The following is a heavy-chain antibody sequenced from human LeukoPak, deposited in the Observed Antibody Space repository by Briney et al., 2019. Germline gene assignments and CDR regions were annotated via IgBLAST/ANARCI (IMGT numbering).Heavy chain of an antibody. CDR2: IYTGGST. CDR1: GFTVSSNY. D-gene: IGHD1-26*01. J-gene: IGHJ4*02. CDR3: ARDPYSGSYYDY. Sequence: GGSLRLSCAASGFTVSSNYMSWVRQAPGKGLEWVSVIYTGGSTYYADSVKGRFTISRDNSKNTLYLQMNSLRAEDTAVYYCARDPYSGSYYDYWGQGTLVTVSS. V-gene: IGHV3-53*01.